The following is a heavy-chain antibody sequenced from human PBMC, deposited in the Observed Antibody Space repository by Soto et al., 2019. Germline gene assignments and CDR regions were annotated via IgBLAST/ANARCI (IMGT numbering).Heavy chain of an antibody. D-gene: IGHD3-3*01. CDR2: IYYSGST. J-gene: IGHJ3*02. CDR1: GGSISSYY. Sequence: SETLSLTCTVSGGSISSYYWSWIRQPPGKGLEWIGYIYYSGSTNYNPSLKSRVTISVDTSKNQFSLKLSSVTAADTAVYYCARNQQGVVRAFDIWGQGTMVTVSS. CDR3: ARNQQGVVRAFDI. V-gene: IGHV4-59*08.